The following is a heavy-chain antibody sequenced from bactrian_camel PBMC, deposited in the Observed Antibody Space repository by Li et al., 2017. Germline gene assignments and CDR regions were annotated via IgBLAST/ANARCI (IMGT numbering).Heavy chain of an antibody. J-gene: IGHJ4*01. CDR1: GFSLTVYA. Sequence: VQLVESGGGLVQPGGSLRLSCLVSGFSLTVYAMTWVRQAPGKGLEWVASIDQGGMTTYYADAAKGRVTISKDDAKNTLYLQLSSLKTEDTAMYYCAKSYDNTFEYGSWGQGTQVTVS. V-gene: IGHV3S31*01. CDR3: AKSYDNTFEYGS. D-gene: IGHD2*01. CDR2: IDQGGMTT.